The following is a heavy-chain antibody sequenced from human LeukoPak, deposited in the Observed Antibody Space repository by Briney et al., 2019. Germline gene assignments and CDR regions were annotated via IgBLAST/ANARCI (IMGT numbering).Heavy chain of an antibody. CDR1: GDSINGYY. D-gene: IGHD3-9*01. Sequence: SETLSLTCTVSGDSINGYYWSWIRQPPGKGLEWIGFIYSGGSTNYNPSLKSRVTISVDTSKNQFSLKLSSVTAADTAVYYCARHFQLKYDILTGYYTDYYYYYMDVWGKGTTVTVSS. CDR3: ARHFQLKYDILTGYYTDYYYYYMDV. CDR2: IYSGGST. J-gene: IGHJ6*03. V-gene: IGHV4-59*01.